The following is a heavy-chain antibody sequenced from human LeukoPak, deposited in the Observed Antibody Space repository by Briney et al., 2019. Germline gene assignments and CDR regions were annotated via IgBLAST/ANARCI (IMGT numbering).Heavy chain of an antibody. CDR3: AKSEQWLARFPNDY. V-gene: IGHV3-23*01. CDR1: GFTFSSYA. Sequence: AGGSLRLSCAASGFTFSSYAMSWVRQAPGKGLEWVSAISGSGGSTYYADSVKGRFTISRDNSKNTLYLQMNSLRAEDTAVYYCAKSEQWLARFPNDYWGQGTLVTVSS. J-gene: IGHJ4*02. CDR2: ISGSGGST. D-gene: IGHD6-19*01.